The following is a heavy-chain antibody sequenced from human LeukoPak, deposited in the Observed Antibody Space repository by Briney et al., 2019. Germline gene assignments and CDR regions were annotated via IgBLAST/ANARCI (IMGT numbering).Heavy chain of an antibody. CDR1: GGSISSYY. CDR3: ARDSGGWYFDY. J-gene: IGHJ4*02. D-gene: IGHD6-19*01. CDR2: IYYSGST. V-gene: IGHV4-59*01. Sequence: SETLSLTCTVSGGSISSYYWSWIRQPPGKGLEWIGYIYYSGSTNYNPSLESRVTISVDTSKNQFSLKLSSVTAADTAVYYCARDSGGWYFDYWGQGTLVTVSS.